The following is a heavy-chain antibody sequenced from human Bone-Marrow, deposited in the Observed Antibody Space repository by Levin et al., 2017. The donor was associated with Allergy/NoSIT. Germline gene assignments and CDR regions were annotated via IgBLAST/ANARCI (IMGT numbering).Heavy chain of an antibody. Sequence: GGSLRLSCAASGFSFNTYNMHWVRQAPGKGLECISYISSGSGTSDCADSVKGRFTISRDNANNSMYLQMNSLRAEDTAVYYCARETTYYFDTGGDLRAGWYFDLWGRGTLVTVSS. CDR1: GFSFNTYN. V-gene: IGHV3-48*01. D-gene: IGHD3-22*01. CDR3: ARETTYYFDTGGDLRAGWYFDL. CDR2: ISSGSGTS. J-gene: IGHJ2*01.